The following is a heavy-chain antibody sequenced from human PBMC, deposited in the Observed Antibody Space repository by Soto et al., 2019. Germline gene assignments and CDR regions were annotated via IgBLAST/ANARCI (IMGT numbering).Heavy chain of an antibody. CDR1: GGSISSSSYY. Sequence: ETLSLTCTVSGGSISSSSYYWGWIRQPPGKGLEWIGSIYYSGSTYYNPSLKSRVTISVDTSKNQFSLKLSSVTAADTAVYYCAGRDYDFWSGPPDFDYWGQGTLVTVSS. V-gene: IGHV4-39*01. D-gene: IGHD3-3*01. CDR2: IYYSGST. CDR3: AGRDYDFWSGPPDFDY. J-gene: IGHJ4*02.